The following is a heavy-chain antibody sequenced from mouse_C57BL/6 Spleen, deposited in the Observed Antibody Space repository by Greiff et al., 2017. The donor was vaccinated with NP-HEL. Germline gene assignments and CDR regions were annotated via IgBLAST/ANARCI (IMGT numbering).Heavy chain of an antibody. CDR3: ARPYYGSSEFAY. Sequence: QVQLQQSGPELVKPGASVKISCKASGYAFSSSWMNWVKQRPGKGLEWIGRIYPGDGDTNYNGKFKGKATLTADKSSSTAYMQLSSLTSEDSAVYFCARPYYGSSEFAYWGQGTLVTVSA. CDR1: GYAFSSSW. CDR2: IYPGDGDT. D-gene: IGHD1-1*01. V-gene: IGHV1-82*01. J-gene: IGHJ3*01.